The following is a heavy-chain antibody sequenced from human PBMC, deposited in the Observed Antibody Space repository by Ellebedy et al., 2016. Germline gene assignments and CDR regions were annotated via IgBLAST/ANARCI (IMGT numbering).Heavy chain of an antibody. CDR3: ATPTSGRGDYNY. V-gene: IGHV3-7*01. D-gene: IGHD3-16*01. Sequence: GESLKISCEASGLSFNYYWMSWVRQAPVKGLEWVANINEDGTEKYYVDSVRGRFTISRDNAKNSLYLLMKNLTPEDTAMYYCATPTSGRGDYNYWGQGTLVTVSS. CDR2: INEDGTEK. J-gene: IGHJ4*02. CDR1: GLSFNYYW.